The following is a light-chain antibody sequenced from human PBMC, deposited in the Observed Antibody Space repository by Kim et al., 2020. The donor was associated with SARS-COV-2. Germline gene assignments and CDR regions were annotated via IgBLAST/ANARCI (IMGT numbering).Light chain of an antibody. J-gene: IGLJ1*01. Sequence: GQAITSSCTGTGSDGGCYSYVSWYQQHPGEAPKLMIYGVNERPSGVSYRFSGSKSGNTASLTISGLQAEDEADYYCSSYTTSSTYVFATGTKVTVL. CDR3: SSYTTSSTYV. CDR2: GVN. CDR1: GSDGGCYSY. V-gene: IGLV2-14*04.